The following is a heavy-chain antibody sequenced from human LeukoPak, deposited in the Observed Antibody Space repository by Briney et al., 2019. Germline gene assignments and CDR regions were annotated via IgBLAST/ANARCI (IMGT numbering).Heavy chain of an antibody. CDR1: GGSFSGYY. CDR3: ARETWIQLWLRGGYFDY. V-gene: IGHV4-34*01. D-gene: IGHD5-18*01. Sequence: PSETLSLTCAVYGGSFSGYYWSWIRQPPGKGLEWIGEINHSGSTNYNPSLKSRVTISVDTSKNQFSLRLSSVTAADTAVYYCARETWIQLWLRGGYFDYWGQGTLVTVSS. CDR2: INHSGST. J-gene: IGHJ4*02.